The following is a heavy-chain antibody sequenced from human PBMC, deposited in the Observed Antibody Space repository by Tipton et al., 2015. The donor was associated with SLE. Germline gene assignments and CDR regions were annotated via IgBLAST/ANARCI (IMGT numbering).Heavy chain of an antibody. J-gene: IGHJ3*02. CDR3: ASGTPLFIAAAGRGHAFDI. CDR1: GFTFSDYY. Sequence: SLRLSCAASGFTFSDYYMSWIRQAPGKGLEWVSYISSSSSYTNYADSVKGRFTISRDNAKNSLYLQMNSLRAEDTAVYYCASGTPLFIAAAGRGHAFDIWGQGTMVTVSS. V-gene: IGHV3-11*06. D-gene: IGHD6-13*01. CDR2: ISSSSSYT.